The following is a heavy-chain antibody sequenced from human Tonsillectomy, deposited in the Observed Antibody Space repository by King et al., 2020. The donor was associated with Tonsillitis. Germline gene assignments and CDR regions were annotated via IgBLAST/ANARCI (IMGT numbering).Heavy chain of an antibody. D-gene: IGHD2-2*01. CDR3: ARVGVECSSTSCYGNYYYYMDV. J-gene: IGHJ6*03. V-gene: IGHV3-30*01. CDR1: GFTFSTYA. CDR2: ISYDGNNK. Sequence: VQLVESGGGVVQPGRSLRLSCAASGFTFSTYAIHWVRQAPGKGLEWVAVISYDGNNKYYADSVKGRFTISRDNSKNTLYLQMNSLRAEDTAGYYWARVGVECSSTSCYGNYYYYMDVWGKGTTVTVSS.